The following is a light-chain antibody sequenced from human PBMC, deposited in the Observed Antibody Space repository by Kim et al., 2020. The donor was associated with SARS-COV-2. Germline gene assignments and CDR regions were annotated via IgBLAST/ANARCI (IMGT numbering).Light chain of an antibody. CDR2: GAS. V-gene: IGKV3-20*01. J-gene: IGKJ2*01. Sequence: SPGERATLSFRTRQSVSASYLAWYQQKPGQAPRLLIYGASIRVTGIPDRFRGSGSGTDFTLTITRLEPEDCAVYYCQQYGTPPRYTFGLGTKLEIK. CDR1: QSVSASY. CDR3: QQYGTPPRYT.